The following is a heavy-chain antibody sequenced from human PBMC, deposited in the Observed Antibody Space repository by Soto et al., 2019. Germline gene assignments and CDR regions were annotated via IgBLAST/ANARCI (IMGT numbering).Heavy chain of an antibody. Sequence: PSETLSLTCAVSGDSITGYNWWSWVRQPPGKGLEWIGEIHHSGATNYNPSLKSRVTISVDTSKNQFSLKLSSVTAADTAVYYCARDGPGIAEAGNHNWFDPWGQGTLVTVSS. CDR1: GDSITGYNW. CDR2: IHHSGAT. D-gene: IGHD6-13*01. J-gene: IGHJ5*02. V-gene: IGHV4-4*02. CDR3: ARDGPGIAEAGNHNWFDP.